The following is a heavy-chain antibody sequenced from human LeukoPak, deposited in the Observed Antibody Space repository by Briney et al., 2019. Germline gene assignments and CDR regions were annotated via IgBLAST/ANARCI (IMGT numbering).Heavy chain of an antibody. CDR2: IKQDGSEK. CDR1: GFTFSDFW. CDR3: ARHGGSGWPFDY. D-gene: IGHD6-19*01. J-gene: IGHJ4*02. V-gene: IGHV3-7*04. Sequence: TGGSLRLSCATSGFTFSDFWMSWVRQAPGKGLEWVANIKQDGSEKYYEDSVKGRFTISRDNAKNSQYLEMNSLRAEDTAVYYCARHGGSGWPFDYWGQGTLVTVSS.